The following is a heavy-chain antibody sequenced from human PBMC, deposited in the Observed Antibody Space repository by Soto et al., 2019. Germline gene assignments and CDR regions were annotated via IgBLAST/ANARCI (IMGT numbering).Heavy chain of an antibody. V-gene: IGHV4-38-2*01. J-gene: IGHJ4*02. D-gene: IGHD1-26*01. CDR1: GYSISSGYY. CDR2: IYHSGTT. Sequence: SETLSLTCAVSGYSISSGYYWGWIRQPPGKGLEWIGSIYHSGTTYSHPSLNSRVSISVDTSENQFSLRLTSVTAADTAVYYCVTVNLVGAAYYFDYWGPGTLVTVSS. CDR3: VTVNLVGAAYYFDY.